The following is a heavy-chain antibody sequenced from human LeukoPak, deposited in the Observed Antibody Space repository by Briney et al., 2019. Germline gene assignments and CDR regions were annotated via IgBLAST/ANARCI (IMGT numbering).Heavy chain of an antibody. D-gene: IGHD3-10*01. CDR1: GGFISSYY. CDR2: INTCGSS. Sequence: IPSETLSLTCTVSGGFISSYYWSWIRQPAGKGLEWIGRINTCGSSNYNPSLRSRVTMSVDTSKNQLSLNLSSVTAADTAVYYCAKSVYGSERYHLSYWGQGTLVSVSS. J-gene: IGHJ4*02. V-gene: IGHV4-4*07. CDR3: AKSVYGSERYHLSY.